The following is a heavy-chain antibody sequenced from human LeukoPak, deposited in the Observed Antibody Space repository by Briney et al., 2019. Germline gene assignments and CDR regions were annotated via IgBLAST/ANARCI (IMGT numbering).Heavy chain of an antibody. J-gene: IGHJ4*02. V-gene: IGHV3-23*01. CDR3: SKDLTTRSIGYFDY. D-gene: IGHD1-1*01. Sequence: GGSLRLSCAASEFAFSLYAMHWVRQAPGEGPEWVSSISGSGAEIRYADSVKGRFTLSRDNSQNTLYLRMNSLRVEDTAIYYCSKDLTTRSIGYFDYWGQGTLVTVSS. CDR2: ISGSGAEI. CDR1: EFAFSLYA.